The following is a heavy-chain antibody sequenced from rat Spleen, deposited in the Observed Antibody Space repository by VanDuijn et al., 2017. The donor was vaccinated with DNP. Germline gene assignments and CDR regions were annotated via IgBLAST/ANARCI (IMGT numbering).Heavy chain of an antibody. V-gene: IGHV5-31*01. D-gene: IGHD3-6*01. CDR3: ASFNWPAP. CDR1: GFTFNNDW. CDR2: ITNSGDST. Sequence: EVQLVESGGGLVQPGRSLKLSCVASGFTFNNDWMTWIRQVPGKGLEWIASITNSGDSTYYLDSVKGRFTISRENAKTTLYLQMNSLRSEDTATYYCASFNWPAPWGQGTSVTVSS. J-gene: IGHJ4*01.